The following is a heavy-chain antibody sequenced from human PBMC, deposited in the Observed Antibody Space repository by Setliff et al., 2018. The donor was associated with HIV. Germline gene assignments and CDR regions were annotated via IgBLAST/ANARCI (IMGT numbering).Heavy chain of an antibody. D-gene: IGHD2-15*01. CDR2: IYTSGST. Sequence: SETLSLTCTVSGGSISSGTYYWSWIRQPAGKGLEWIGRIYTSGSTNYNPSLKTRVTLSVDTSKNQFSLKLRSVTAADTAVYYCAREPRVRGTLDFWGQGTLVTVS. J-gene: IGHJ4*02. CDR3: AREPRVRGTLDF. V-gene: IGHV4-61*02. CDR1: GGSISSGTYY.